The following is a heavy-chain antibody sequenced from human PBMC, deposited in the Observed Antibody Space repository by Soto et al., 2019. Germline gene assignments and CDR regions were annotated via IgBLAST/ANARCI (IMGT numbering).Heavy chain of an antibody. CDR3: ARGSVPSTTVTMFFLDY. CDR1: GGSISSGGYY. D-gene: IGHD4-17*01. V-gene: IGHV4-31*03. J-gene: IGHJ4*02. Sequence: QVQLQESGPGLVKPSQTLSLTCTVSGGSISSGGYYWSWISQHPGKGLEWIGYIYYSGSTYYNPSLKSRVTISVDTSKNQFSLKLSFVTAADTAVYYCARGSVPSTTVTMFFLDYWGQGTLVTVSS. CDR2: IYYSGST.